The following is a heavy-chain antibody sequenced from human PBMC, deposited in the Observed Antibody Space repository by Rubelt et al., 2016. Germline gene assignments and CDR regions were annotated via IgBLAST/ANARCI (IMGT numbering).Heavy chain of an antibody. V-gene: IGHV1-2*02. J-gene: IGHJ4*02. CDR1: GYTFTNYD. Sequence: QVQLVQSGAEVRKPGASVKVSCKASGYTFTNYDINWVRQATGQGLEWMGWMNPNSGGTNYAQKFQGRVTMTRDTSISTAYMELGRLGSDDTAVYYCAREAFGLVHYWGQGTLVTVSS. CDR3: AREAFGLVHY. CDR2: MNPNSGGT. D-gene: IGHD3-3*01.